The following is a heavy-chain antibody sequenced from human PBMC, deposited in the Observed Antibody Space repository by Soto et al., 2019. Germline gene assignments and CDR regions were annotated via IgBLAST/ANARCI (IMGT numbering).Heavy chain of an antibody. CDR3: AREREELASTQDYYYYYMDV. CDR1: GGSISSYY. D-gene: IGHD1-26*01. J-gene: IGHJ6*03. CDR2: IYYSGST. V-gene: IGHV4-59*01. Sequence: PSETLCLTCPVSGGSISSYYLSWIRQPPGKGLEWIGYIYYSGSTNYNPSLKSRVTISVDTSKNQFSLKLSSVTAADTAVYYCAREREELASTQDYYYYYMDVWGKGTTVTVSS.